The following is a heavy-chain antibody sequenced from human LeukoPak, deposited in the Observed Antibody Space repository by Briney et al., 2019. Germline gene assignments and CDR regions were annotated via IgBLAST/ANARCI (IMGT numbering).Heavy chain of an antibody. V-gene: IGHV3-7*01. CDR3: AREVVVVITNYFDY. J-gene: IGHJ4*02. D-gene: IGHD3-22*01. CDR1: GFTFSSYW. Sequence: GGSLRLPCAASGFTFSSYWMSWVRQAPGKGLEWVANIKQDGSEKYYVDSVKGRFTISRDNAKNSLYLQMNSLRAEDTAVYYCAREVVVVITNYFDYWGQGTLVTVSS. CDR2: IKQDGSEK.